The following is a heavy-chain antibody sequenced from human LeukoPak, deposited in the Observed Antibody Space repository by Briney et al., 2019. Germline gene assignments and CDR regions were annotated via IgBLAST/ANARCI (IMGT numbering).Heavy chain of an antibody. CDR3: AKDPRESIGWAAFDY. CDR2: ISGSGGTI. D-gene: IGHD6-19*01. Sequence: TGGSLRLSCAASGFTFHNYAMTWVRQAPGKGLEWVSSISGSGGTIYYADSVKGRFTISRDNSKNTLYLQMNSLRAEDTAVHYCAKDPRESIGWAAFDYWGQGTLVTVSS. CDR1: GFTFHNYA. V-gene: IGHV3-23*01. J-gene: IGHJ4*02.